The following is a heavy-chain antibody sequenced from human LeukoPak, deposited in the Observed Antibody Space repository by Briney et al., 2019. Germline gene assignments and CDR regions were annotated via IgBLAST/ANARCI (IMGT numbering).Heavy chain of an antibody. J-gene: IGHJ3*02. CDR1: GYTFTSYY. D-gene: IGHD2/OR15-2a*01. CDR2: ISPSGGST. Sequence: GASVKVSCKASGYTFTSYYMHWVRQAPGQGLEWMGIISPSGGSTSYAQKFQGRVTMTRDMSTSTVYMELSSLRSEDTAVYYCARIVRLINAFDIWGQGTMVTVSS. CDR3: ARIVRLINAFDI. V-gene: IGHV1-46*01.